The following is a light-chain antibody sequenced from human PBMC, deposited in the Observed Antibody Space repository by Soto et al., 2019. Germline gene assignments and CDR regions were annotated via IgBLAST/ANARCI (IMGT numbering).Light chain of an antibody. CDR2: KAS. V-gene: IGKV1-5*03. Sequence: DIQMTQSPSTLSGSVGDRVTITCRASQTISSWLAWYQQKPGKAPKLLIYKASTLKSGVPSRFSGGGSGTEFTLTISSLHPDDFATYYCQHYNSYSEAFGQGTKVDIK. J-gene: IGKJ1*01. CDR1: QTISSW. CDR3: QHYNSYSEA.